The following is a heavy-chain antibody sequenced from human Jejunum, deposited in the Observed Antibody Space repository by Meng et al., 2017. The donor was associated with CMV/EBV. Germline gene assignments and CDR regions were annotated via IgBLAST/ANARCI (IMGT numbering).Heavy chain of an antibody. CDR1: GFTFSSDW. J-gene: IGHJ4*02. CDR2: ISNEGRTT. D-gene: IGHD3-10*01. V-gene: IGHV3-74*01. CDR3: TRGQYGKYGYFDY. Sequence: SGFTFSSDWRHGVQQVPGEGLVWVTRISNEGRTTNYADTVRGRFTVYRDNAKNILYLQMNSLRAEDTSLYYCTRGQYGKYGYFDYWGQGALVTVSS.